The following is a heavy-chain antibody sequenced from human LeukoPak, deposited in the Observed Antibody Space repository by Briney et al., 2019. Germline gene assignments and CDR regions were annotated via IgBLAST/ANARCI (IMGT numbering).Heavy chain of an antibody. V-gene: IGHV4-59*12. CDR3: ARGGDIVVVPAAMGTYYFDY. J-gene: IGHJ4*02. D-gene: IGHD2-2*01. CDR1: GGSISSYY. Sequence: SETLSLTCTVSGGSISSYYWSWIRQPPGKGLEWIGYVYNTGSTNHNPPLKSRVTISVDTSKNQFSLKLSSVTAADTAVYYCARGGDIVVVPAAMGTYYFDYWGQGTLVTVSS. CDR2: VYNTGST.